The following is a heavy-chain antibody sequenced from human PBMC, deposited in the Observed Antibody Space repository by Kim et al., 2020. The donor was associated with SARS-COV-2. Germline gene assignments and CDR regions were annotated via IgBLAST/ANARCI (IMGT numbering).Heavy chain of an antibody. V-gene: IGHV1-3*01. D-gene: IGHD3-22*01. CDR3: ARDKDYDSSGSTARFDP. J-gene: IGHJ5*02. CDR1: GYTFTSYA. CDR2: INAGNGNT. Sequence: ASVKVSCKASGYTFTSYAMHWVRQAPGQRLEWMGWINAGNGNTKYSQKFQGRVTITRDTSASTAYMELSSLRSEDTAVYYCARDKDYDSSGSTARFDPWGQGTLVTVSS.